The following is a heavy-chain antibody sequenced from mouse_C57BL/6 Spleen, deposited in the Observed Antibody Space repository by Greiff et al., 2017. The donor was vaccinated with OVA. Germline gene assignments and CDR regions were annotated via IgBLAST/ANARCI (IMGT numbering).Heavy chain of an antibody. CDR1: GYSIPRGYY. CDR3: ARYYGAMDY. D-gene: IGHD1-1*01. CDR2: ISYDGSN. V-gene: IGHV3-6*01. J-gene: IGHJ4*01. Sequence: VQLQESGPGLVKPSQSLSLTCSVTGYSIPRGYYWNWIRQFPGNKLEWMGYISYDGSNNYNPSLKNRISITRDTSKNQFFLKLNSVTTEDTATYYCARYYGAMDYWGQGTSVTVSS.